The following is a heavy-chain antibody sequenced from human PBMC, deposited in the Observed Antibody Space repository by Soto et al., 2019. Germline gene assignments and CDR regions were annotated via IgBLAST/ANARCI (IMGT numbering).Heavy chain of an antibody. CDR3: SSRDPGTSVDY. CDR1: GGSFTSNNW. V-gene: IGHV4-4*02. CDR2: IYRAGST. Sequence: QVQLQESGPGLVKPSGTLSLTCAVSGGSFTSNNWCTWVRQPPGQGLEWIGEIYRAGSTNYNPSLSSRVTISLDKSENPSSLKVTSLTAADTAVYYCSSRDPGTSVDYCGQGTLVTVSS. D-gene: IGHD1-7*01. J-gene: IGHJ4*02.